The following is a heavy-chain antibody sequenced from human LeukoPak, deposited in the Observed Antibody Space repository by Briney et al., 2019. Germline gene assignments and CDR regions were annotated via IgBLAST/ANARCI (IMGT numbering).Heavy chain of an antibody. Sequence: SETLSLTCTVSGGSISSYYWSWIRQPPGKGLEWIGYIYYSGSTNYNPSLKSRVTISVDTSKNQFSLKLSSVTAADTAVYYCARDSLLWFGEFPTWGQGTLVTVSS. CDR2: IYYSGST. D-gene: IGHD3-10*01. V-gene: IGHV4-59*12. CDR1: GGSISSYY. CDR3: ARDSLLWFGEFPT. J-gene: IGHJ5*02.